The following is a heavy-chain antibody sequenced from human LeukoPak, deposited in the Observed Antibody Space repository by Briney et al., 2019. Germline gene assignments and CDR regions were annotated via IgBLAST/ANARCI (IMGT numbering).Heavy chain of an antibody. CDR2: ISGSGGST. V-gene: IGHV3-23*01. Sequence: GGSLRLSCAASGFTFSSYAMSWVRQAPGKGLEWVSAISGSGGSTYYADSVKGRFTISRDNSKNTPYLQMNSLRAEDTAVYYCAKVDYYDRRAFDIWGQGTMVTVSS. CDR1: GFTFSSYA. CDR3: AKVDYYDRRAFDI. D-gene: IGHD3-22*01. J-gene: IGHJ3*02.